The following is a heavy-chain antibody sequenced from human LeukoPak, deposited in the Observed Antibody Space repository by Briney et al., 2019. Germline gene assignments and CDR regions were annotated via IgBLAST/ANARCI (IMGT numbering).Heavy chain of an antibody. J-gene: IGHJ4*02. D-gene: IGHD2/OR15-2a*01. Sequence: PGGSLRLSCAASGFTFSNYGMHWVRQAPGKGLEWVSAVTDSGGWTYYAGSVKGRLTISRDNSKNTLYLQMNSLRAEDTAVYYCAREGSRGNSQFDYWGQGTLVTVSS. CDR2: VTDSGGWT. CDR3: AREGSRGNSQFDY. CDR1: GFTFSNYG. V-gene: IGHV3-23*01.